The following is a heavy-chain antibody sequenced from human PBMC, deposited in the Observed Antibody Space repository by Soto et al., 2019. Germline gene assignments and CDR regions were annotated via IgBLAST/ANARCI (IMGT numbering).Heavy chain of an antibody. CDR3: ARGYYDSGGFRFDY. V-gene: IGHV4-31*03. D-gene: IGHD3-22*01. CDR1: GGSVTSGRYY. CDR2: IYYSGST. J-gene: IGHJ4*02. Sequence: PSETLSLTCTVSGGSVTSGRYYWSWIRQDPGKGLEWIGYIYYSGSTYYNPSLKSRLTISLDTSNNHFSLRLSSVTAADTAVYYCARGYYDSGGFRFDYWGQGTLVTVSS.